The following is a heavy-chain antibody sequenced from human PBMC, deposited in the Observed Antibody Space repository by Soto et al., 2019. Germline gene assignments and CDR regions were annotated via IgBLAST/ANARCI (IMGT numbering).Heavy chain of an antibody. CDR2: IDPSDSYT. V-gene: IGHV5-10-1*01. CDR1: GYSFTSYW. Sequence: GESLKISCKGSGYSFTSYWISWVRQMPGKGLEWMGRIDPSDSYTNYSPSFQGHVTISADKSISTAYLQWSSLKASDTAMYYCARFAPYDSSGYYDFDYWGQGTLVTVSS. J-gene: IGHJ4*02. CDR3: ARFAPYDSSGYYDFDY. D-gene: IGHD3-22*01.